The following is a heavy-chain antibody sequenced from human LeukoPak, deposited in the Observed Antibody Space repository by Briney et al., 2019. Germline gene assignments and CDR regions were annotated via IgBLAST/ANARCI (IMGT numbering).Heavy chain of an antibody. Sequence: QPGGSLRLSCAASGFTFSSYAMSWVRQAPGKGLEWVSAISGSGGSTYYADSVKGRFTISRDNSKNTLYLQMNSLRAEDTAVYYCAKLGGIVGATLDWFDPWGQGTLVTVSS. D-gene: IGHD1-26*01. CDR2: ISGSGGST. V-gene: IGHV3-23*01. J-gene: IGHJ5*02. CDR3: AKLGGIVGATLDWFDP. CDR1: GFTFSSYA.